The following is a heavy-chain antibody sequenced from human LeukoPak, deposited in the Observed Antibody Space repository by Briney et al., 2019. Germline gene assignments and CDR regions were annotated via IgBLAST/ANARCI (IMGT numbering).Heavy chain of an antibody. CDR2: ISYDGSNK. Sequence: PGGSLRLSCAVSGFTFSNYAMHWVRQAPGKGREWVAVISYDGSNKYYADSLKGRFTLSRDNSKSTLYLQMNSLRAEDTAMYFCARAPLLSHQRGYFDSWGQGTLVTVSS. D-gene: IGHD3-10*01. J-gene: IGHJ4*02. CDR3: ARAPLLSHQRGYFDS. CDR1: GFTFSNYA. V-gene: IGHV3-30-3*01.